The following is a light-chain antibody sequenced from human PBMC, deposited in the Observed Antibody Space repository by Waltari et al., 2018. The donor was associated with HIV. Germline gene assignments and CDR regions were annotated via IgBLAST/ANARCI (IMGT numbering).Light chain of an antibody. CDR1: QDIRNN. Sequence: DIQMTQSPSSLPASIGDRVTITCRASQDIRNNLVWFQQKAGKAPKRLIYAASTLDSEVPSRFSGSGSGTEFTLTISSLQPEDYCLQHRSYSRGLTFGGGTKVEI. CDR2: AAS. CDR3: SYSRGLT. J-gene: IGKJ4*01. V-gene: IGKV1-17*01.